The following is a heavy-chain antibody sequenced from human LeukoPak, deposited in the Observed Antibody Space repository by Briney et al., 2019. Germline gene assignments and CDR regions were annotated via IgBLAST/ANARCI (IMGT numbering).Heavy chain of an antibody. V-gene: IGHV4-59*01. CDR2: IYYSGST. D-gene: IGHD3-22*01. CDR1: GGSISSYY. Sequence: PSETLSLTCTVSGGSISSYYWNWIRQPPGKGLEWIGYIYYSGSTNYNPSLKSRVTISVDTSKNQFSLKLSSVTAADTAVYYCARRPSNYYDSRDDAFDIWGQGTMVTVSS. CDR3: ARRPSNYYDSRDDAFDI. J-gene: IGHJ3*02.